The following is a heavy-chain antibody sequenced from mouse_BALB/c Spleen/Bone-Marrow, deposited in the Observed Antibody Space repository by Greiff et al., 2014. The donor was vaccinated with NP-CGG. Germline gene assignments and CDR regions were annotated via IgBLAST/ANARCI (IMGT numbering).Heavy chain of an antibody. CDR2: IYPYNGGT. CDR3: ARGAAYGYYLGLAY. D-gene: IGHD2-3*01. V-gene: IGHV1S29*02. CDR1: GYTFTDYN. Sequence: VHVKQSGPELVKPGASVKISCKASGYTFTDYNMHWVKQSHGKSLEWIGYIYPYNGGTVYKQKFKSKATLTVDNSSSTANTELRSLTSEDSAVYYCARGAAYGYYLGLAYWGQGTLVTVSA. J-gene: IGHJ3*01.